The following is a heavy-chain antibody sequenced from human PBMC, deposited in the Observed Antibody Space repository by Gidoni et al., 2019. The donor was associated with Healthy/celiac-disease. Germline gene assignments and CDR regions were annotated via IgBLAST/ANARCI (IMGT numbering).Heavy chain of an antibody. CDR3: ARADCSSTSCPLEFDY. J-gene: IGHJ4*02. Sequence: QVQLVQSGAEVKKPGASVKVSCKASGYTFTSYYMHWVRQAPGQGLEWMGIINPSGGSTSYAQKFQGRVTMTRDTSTSTVYMELSSLRSEDTAVYYCARADCSSTSCPLEFDYWGQGTLVTVSS. V-gene: IGHV1-46*03. CDR1: GYTFTSYY. D-gene: IGHD2-2*01. CDR2: INPSGGST.